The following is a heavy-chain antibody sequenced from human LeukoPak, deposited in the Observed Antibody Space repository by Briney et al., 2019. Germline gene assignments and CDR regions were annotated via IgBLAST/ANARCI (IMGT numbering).Heavy chain of an antibody. D-gene: IGHD1-26*01. J-gene: IGHJ4*02. V-gene: IGHV3-30-3*01. CDR2: ISYDGSNK. CDR1: GFTFSSYA. Sequence: GGSLRLSCAASGFTFSSYAMHWVRQAPGKGLEWVAVISYDGSNKYYADSVKGRFTISRDNSKNTLYLQMNSLRAEDTAVYYCARDADPNSGSYYYYFDHWGQGTLVTVSS. CDR3: ARDADPNSGSYYYYFDH.